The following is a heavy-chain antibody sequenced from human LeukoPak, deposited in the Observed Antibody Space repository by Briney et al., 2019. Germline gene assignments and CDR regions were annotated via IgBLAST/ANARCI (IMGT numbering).Heavy chain of an antibody. Sequence: SETLSLTCTVSGGSISSYYWSWIRQPPGKGLEWIGYIYYSGSTNYKPSLKSRVTISVDTSKNQFSLKLSSVTAADTAVYYCARGGYYGSGNDFRFDPWGQGTLVTVSP. CDR2: IYYSGST. V-gene: IGHV4-59*01. CDR1: GGSISSYY. CDR3: ARGGYYGSGNDFRFDP. D-gene: IGHD3-10*01. J-gene: IGHJ5*02.